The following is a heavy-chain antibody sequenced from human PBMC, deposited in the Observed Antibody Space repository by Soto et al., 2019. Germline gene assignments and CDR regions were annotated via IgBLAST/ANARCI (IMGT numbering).Heavy chain of an antibody. CDR3: AGGRQWLAFDY. D-gene: IGHD6-19*01. V-gene: IGHV4-59*01. CDR1: GGPISGYY. Sequence: SETLSLTCTVSGGPISGYYWSWRRQPPWKGLEWIGYIYNIGSTNYNPSLKSRVTISIDTSKNQLSLKLSSVTAADTAVYYCAGGRQWLAFDYWGQRTLVTVSS. J-gene: IGHJ4*02. CDR2: IYNIGST.